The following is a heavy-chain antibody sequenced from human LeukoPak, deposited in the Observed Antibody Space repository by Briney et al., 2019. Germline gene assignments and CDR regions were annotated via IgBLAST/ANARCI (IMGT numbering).Heavy chain of an antibody. V-gene: IGHV3-23*01. J-gene: IGHJ4*02. D-gene: IGHD4-17*01. CDR3: AKDETMATVNSADY. CDR1: GFTFSSYA. CDR2: ISGSGGST. Sequence: GGSLRLSCAASGFTFSSYAMSWVRQAPGKGLEWVSAISGSGGSTYYADSVKGRFTISRDNSKNTLYLQMNSLRAEDTAVYYCAKDETMATVNSADYWGQGTLVTVSS.